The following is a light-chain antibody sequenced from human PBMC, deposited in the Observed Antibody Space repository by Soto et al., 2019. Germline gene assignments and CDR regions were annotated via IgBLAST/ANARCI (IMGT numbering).Light chain of an antibody. J-gene: IGLJ1*01. CDR1: SSNIGTSS. CDR2: TND. CDR3: AVWDDSLNGDV. V-gene: IGLV1-44*01. Sequence: QSALNQPRVASGTPAQSVTIPCSGSSSNIGTSSVHWYKHLPGTAPKPLIYTNDQRPSGVPDRFSGSKSGTSASLAISGLQSEDEADYYCAVWDDSLNGDVFGAGTKVTVL.